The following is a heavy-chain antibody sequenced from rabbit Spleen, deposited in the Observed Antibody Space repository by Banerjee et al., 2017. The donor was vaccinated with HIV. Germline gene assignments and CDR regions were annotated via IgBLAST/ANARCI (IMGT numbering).Heavy chain of an antibody. J-gene: IGHJ6*01. CDR2: IDTGSSGFT. Sequence: QSLEESGGDLVKPGASLTLTCTASGVSFTSNYYMCWVRQAPGKGLEWIACIDTGSSGFTYSATWAKGRFTCSKTSSTTVTLQMTSLTVADTATYFCARDTGSSFSSYGMDLWGPGTLVTVS. D-gene: IGHD8-1*01. V-gene: IGHV1S40*01. CDR3: ARDTGSSFSSYGMDL. CDR1: GVSFTSNYY.